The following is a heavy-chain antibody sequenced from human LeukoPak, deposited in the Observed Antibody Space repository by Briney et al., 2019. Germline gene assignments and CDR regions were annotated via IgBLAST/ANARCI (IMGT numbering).Heavy chain of an antibody. V-gene: IGHV3-33*01. D-gene: IGHD5-18*01. CDR1: GFTFSNYG. J-gene: IGHJ4*02. CDR2: IWYDGSNK. CDR3: ASGAPGYGYVSYYFDY. Sequence: PGRSLRLSCAASGFTFSNYGMHWVRQAPGKGLEWVAVIWYDGSNKYYADSVKGRFTISRDNSKNTLYLQMNSLRAEDTAVYYCASGAPGYGYVSYYFDYWGQGTLVTVSS.